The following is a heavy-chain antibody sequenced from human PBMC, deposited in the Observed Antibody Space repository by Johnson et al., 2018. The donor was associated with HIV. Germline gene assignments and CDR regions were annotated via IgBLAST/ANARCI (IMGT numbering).Heavy chain of an antibody. CDR3: AKVDCGGDTCAGYDPFDL. Sequence: MQVVESGGGLVKPGGSLRLSCAASGFAFRTYWMVWVRQVPGKRPVWVARIYNDGSRTTYADSVRGRFTISRDNAKYTVDLQMNSLRVEDTAVYYCAKVDCGGDTCAGYDPFDLWGQGTLVTVSS. D-gene: IGHD2-21*01. V-gene: IGHV3-74*03. CDR2: IYNDGSRT. J-gene: IGHJ3*01. CDR1: GFAFRTYW.